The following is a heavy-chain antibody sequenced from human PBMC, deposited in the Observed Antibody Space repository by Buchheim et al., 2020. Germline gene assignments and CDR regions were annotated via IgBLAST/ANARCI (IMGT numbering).Heavy chain of an antibody. V-gene: IGHV4-34*01. D-gene: IGHD1-26*01. CDR1: GGSFSGYY. J-gene: IGHJ4*02. Sequence: QVQLQQWGAGLLKPSETLSLTCAVYGGSFSGYYWSWIRQPPGKGLEWIGEINHSGSTNYNPSLKSRVTISVDTSKNQFSLKLSYVTAADTAVYYCASPQGGGSSSDYWGQGTL. CDR3: ASPQGGGSSSDY. CDR2: INHSGST.